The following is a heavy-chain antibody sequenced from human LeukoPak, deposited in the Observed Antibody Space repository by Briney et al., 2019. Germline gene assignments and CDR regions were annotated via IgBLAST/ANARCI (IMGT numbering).Heavy chain of an antibody. J-gene: IGHJ4*02. Sequence: ASVKVSCKVSGYTLTELSMYWVRQAPGKGLEWMGGFDPEDGETIYAQKFQGRVTMTEDTSTDTAYMELSSLRSEDTAVYYCATDPPSSSSEDYWGQGTLVTVSS. CDR2: FDPEDGET. D-gene: IGHD6-6*01. CDR1: GYTLTELS. CDR3: ATDPPSSSSEDY. V-gene: IGHV1-24*01.